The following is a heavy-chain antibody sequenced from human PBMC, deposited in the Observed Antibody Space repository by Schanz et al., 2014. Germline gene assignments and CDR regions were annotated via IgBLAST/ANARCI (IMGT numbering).Heavy chain of an antibody. D-gene: IGHD3-3*01. CDR3: ARDRRFFDRDDLYYFDT. J-gene: IGHJ4*02. V-gene: IGHV1-18*01. CDR2: ISDYNHNK. CDR1: GYIFINSG. Sequence: QVQLVQSGPEVKKPGATVKVSCKASGYIFINSGISWVRKAPGQGLEWMGWISDYNHNKEYDQKFQGRVTMTTDTSTSAAYMALTGLRSDDTAVYYCARDRRFFDRDDLYYFDTWGQGTLVTVSS.